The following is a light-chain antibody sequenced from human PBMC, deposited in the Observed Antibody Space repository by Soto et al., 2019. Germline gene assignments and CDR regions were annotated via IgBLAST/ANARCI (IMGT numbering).Light chain of an antibody. V-gene: IGKV3-15*01. CDR3: QQYNDWPRT. CDR1: QTVASS. CDR2: GAS. Sequence: FVVTQSPDTLSLSPGQTPTLSCRASQTVASSLAWYQQKPGQAPRVLIYGASTTAPGIPARFSGSGSGTEFTLTISSLQSEDSAVYHCQQYNDWPRTFGQGTKVDIK. J-gene: IGKJ1*01.